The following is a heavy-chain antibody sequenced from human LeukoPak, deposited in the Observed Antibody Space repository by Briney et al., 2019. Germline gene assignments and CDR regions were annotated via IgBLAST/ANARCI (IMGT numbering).Heavy chain of an antibody. Sequence: GGSLRLSCAASVFTASSNYMSWVRQAPGKGLECVSDIYSGGSTYYADSAKGRFTISTDNSKNTPYLQMNSLRAEATAGYYCAGDSSGYYLYWGQGTLVSVSS. D-gene: IGHD3-22*01. CDR3: AGDSSGYYLY. CDR1: VFTASSNY. CDR2: IYSGGST. J-gene: IGHJ4*02. V-gene: IGHV3-53*01.